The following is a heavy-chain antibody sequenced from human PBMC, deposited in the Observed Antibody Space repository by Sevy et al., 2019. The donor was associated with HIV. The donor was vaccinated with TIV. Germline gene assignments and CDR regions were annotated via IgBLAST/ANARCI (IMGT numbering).Heavy chain of an antibody. CDR1: GGSISSYY. D-gene: IGHD5-12*01. J-gene: IGHJ4*02. CDR2: IYYSGST. V-gene: IGHV4-59*01. Sequence: SETLSLTCTVSGGSISSYYWSWIRQPPGKGLEWIGYIYYSGSTNYNPSLKSRVTISVDTSKNQFSLKLGSVTAADTAVYYCARARSGYDLYYFDYWGQGTLVTVSS. CDR3: ARARSGYDLYYFDY.